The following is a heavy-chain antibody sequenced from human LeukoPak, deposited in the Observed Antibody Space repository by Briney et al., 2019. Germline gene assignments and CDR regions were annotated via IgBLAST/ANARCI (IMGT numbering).Heavy chain of an antibody. V-gene: IGHV1-18*01. D-gene: IGHD3-10*01. Sequence: GASVKVSCKASGYTFTSYGITWVRQAPGQGLEWMGWISTYNGNTNYAQKLQGRVTMTTDTSTSTAYMELRSLRSDDTAVYYCARDPTLYGSGSSVSDPLMDVWGKGTTVTISS. J-gene: IGHJ6*03. CDR3: ARDPTLYGSGSSVSDPLMDV. CDR1: GYTFTSYG. CDR2: ISTYNGNT.